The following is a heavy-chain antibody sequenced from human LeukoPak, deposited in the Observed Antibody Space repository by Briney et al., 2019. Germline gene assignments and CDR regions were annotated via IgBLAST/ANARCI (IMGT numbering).Heavy chain of an antibody. D-gene: IGHD2-2*01. CDR2: IFFTGTT. V-gene: IGHV4-4*02. Sequence: SETLSLTCAVSGASISSNNWWSWVRQPPGKGLEWIGEIFFTGTTTYNPSLKSRVSMSLDKSKNQFSLNLTSVTAAGTAIYYCARVYCSSNSCYLDYWSQGTLVTVSS. CDR3: ARVYCSSNSCYLDY. CDR1: GASISSNNW. J-gene: IGHJ4*02.